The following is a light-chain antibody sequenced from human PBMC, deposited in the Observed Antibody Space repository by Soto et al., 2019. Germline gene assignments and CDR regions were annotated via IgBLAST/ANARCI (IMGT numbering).Light chain of an antibody. J-gene: IGKJ1*01. CDR2: ALL. V-gene: IGKV1-39*01. CDR1: QRISSY. CDR3: QQYGTTPWT. Sequence: DIQMTQSPSSLSASVGDRVTITCRASQRISSYLNWYQQKPGKAPKLLIYALLNLQSGVPDRFSGSGSGTGFTLTISSLEPEDFALYYCQQYGTTPWTFGQGTKVDIK.